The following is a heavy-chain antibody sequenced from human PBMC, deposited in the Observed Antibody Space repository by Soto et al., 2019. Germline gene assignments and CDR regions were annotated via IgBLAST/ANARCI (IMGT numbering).Heavy chain of an antibody. CDR2: IYHSGST. CDR1: GGSISSGGYS. Sequence: PSETLSLTCAVSGGSISSGGYSWSWIRQPPGKGLEWIGYIYHSGSTYYNPSLKSRVTISVDTSNNQFSLHLSSVTPDDTAVYNCVRLIGNSWLDSWGQGTPVTVSS. V-gene: IGHV4-30-2*05. J-gene: IGHJ5*01. D-gene: IGHD2-8*01. CDR3: VRLIGNSWLDS.